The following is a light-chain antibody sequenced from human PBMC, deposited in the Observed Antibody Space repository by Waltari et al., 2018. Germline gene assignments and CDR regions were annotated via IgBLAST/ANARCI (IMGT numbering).Light chain of an antibody. J-gene: IGKJ2*01. V-gene: IGKV4-1*01. Sequence: VMTQSPASLSVSLGGRATINCKSSQSVLYSDSKNYLGWYQQKPGHPPRLLIYWASSREYGVPDRFSGSGSGTDFTLTISNLQAEDVAVYFCQQYYTKPYTFGQGTKLEIK. CDR1: QSVLYSDSKNY. CDR2: WAS. CDR3: QQYYTKPYT.